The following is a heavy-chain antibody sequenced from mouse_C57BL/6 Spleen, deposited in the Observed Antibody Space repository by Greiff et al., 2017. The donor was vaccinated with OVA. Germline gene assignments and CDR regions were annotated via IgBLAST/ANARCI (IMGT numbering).Heavy chain of an antibody. CDR1: GYTFTSYW. D-gene: IGHD2-1*01. CDR2: IHPNSGST. V-gene: IGHV1-64*01. J-gene: IGHJ4*01. CDR3: ARFPGVYYGKRNAMDY. Sequence: VQLQQPGAELVKPGASVKLSCKASGYTFTSYWMHWVKQRPGQGLEWIGMIHPNSGSTNYNEKFKSKATLTVDKSSSTAYMQLSSLTSEDTAVYYCARFPGVYYGKRNAMDYWGQGTSVTVSS.